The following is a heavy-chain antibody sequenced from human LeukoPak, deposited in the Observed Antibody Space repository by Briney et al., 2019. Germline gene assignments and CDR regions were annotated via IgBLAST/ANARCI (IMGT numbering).Heavy chain of an antibody. CDR3: ARDLGVCSSTSCYKLPFDY. CDR1: GFTFSSYS. J-gene: IGHJ4*02. Sequence: GGSLRLSCAASGFTFSSYSMNWVRQAPGKGLEWVSSISSSSSYIYYADSVKGRFTISRDNAKNSLYLQMNSLRAENTAVYYCARDLGVCSSTSCYKLPFDYWGQGTLVTVSS. V-gene: IGHV3-21*01. D-gene: IGHD2-2*02. CDR2: ISSSSSYI.